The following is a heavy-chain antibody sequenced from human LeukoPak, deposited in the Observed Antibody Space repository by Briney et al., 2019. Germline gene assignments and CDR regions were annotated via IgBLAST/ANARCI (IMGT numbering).Heavy chain of an antibody. CDR3: ARGYNWGSYYTY. D-gene: IGHD1-26*01. CDR1: GGSFSGNY. CDR2: INHSGST. V-gene: IGHV4-34*01. Sequence: SETLSLTCVVYGGSFSGNYWSWIRRPPGKGLEWIGEINHSGSTNYNPSLKSRVTISVDTSKNQFSLSLSSVTAADTAVYYCARGYNWGSYYTYWGQGTLVTVSS. J-gene: IGHJ4*02.